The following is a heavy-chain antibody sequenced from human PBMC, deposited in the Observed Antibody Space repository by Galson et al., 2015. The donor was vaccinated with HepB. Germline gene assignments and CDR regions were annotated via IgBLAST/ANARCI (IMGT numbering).Heavy chain of an antibody. CDR3: ARTRAYSYGTPRTPYYFDY. CDR1: GFTFSSYS. D-gene: IGHD5-18*01. CDR2: ISSSSSTI. V-gene: IGHV3-48*01. Sequence: SLRLSCAASGFTFSSYSMNWVRQAPGKGLEWVSYISSSSSTIYYADSVKGRFTISRDNAKNSLYLQMDSLRAEDTAVYYCARTRAYSYGTPRTPYYFDYWGQGTLVTVSS. J-gene: IGHJ4*02.